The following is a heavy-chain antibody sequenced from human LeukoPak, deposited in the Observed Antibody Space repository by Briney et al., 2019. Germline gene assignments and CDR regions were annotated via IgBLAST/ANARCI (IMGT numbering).Heavy chain of an antibody. CDR1: GFTFSSYW. V-gene: IGHV3-7*01. J-gene: IGHJ4*02. Sequence: GGSLRPSCAASGFTFSSYWMSWVRQAPGKGLEWVANIKQDGSEKYYVDSVKGRFTISRDNAKNSLYLQMNSLRAEDTAVYYCARDRSEGPEFWGIVDYWGQGTLVTVSS. D-gene: IGHD6-13*01. CDR2: IKQDGSEK. CDR3: ARDRSEGPEFWGIVDY.